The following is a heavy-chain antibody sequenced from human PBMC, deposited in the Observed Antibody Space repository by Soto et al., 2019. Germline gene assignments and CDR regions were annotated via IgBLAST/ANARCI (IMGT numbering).Heavy chain of an antibody. CDR2: IYSGGST. Sequence: EVQLVESGGGLIQPGGSLRLSCAASGFTVSSNYMSWVRQAPGKGLEWVSVIYSGGSTYYADSVKGRFTISRDNSKNTLYLQMNSLRAEDTAVYYCARDAGYSITGRYYYYYGMDVWGQGTTVTVS. J-gene: IGHJ6*02. V-gene: IGHV3-53*01. CDR3: ARDAGYSITGRYYYYYGMDV. CDR1: GFTVSSNY. D-gene: IGHD1-20*01.